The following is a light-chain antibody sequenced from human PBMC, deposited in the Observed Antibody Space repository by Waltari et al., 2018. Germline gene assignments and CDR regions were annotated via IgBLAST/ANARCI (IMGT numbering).Light chain of an antibody. V-gene: IGLV2-14*01. Sequence: QSALTQPASVSGSPGQSITISCCGTDSDVGAYDFAFRYQQPPGKAPHPIIYEVSNRPSGISNRFSASKSGNTASLTISGLQAEDEADYYCSSYTTSSAPGVFGTGTRVTVL. CDR1: DSDVGAYDF. CDR3: SSYTTSSAPGV. J-gene: IGLJ1*01. CDR2: EVS.